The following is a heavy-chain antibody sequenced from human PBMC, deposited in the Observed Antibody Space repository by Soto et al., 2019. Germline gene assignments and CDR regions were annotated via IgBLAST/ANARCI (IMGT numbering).Heavy chain of an antibody. Sequence: PSETLSLTCAVYGGSFSGYYWSWIRQPPGKGLEWIGEINHSGSTNYNPSLKSRVTISVDTSKNQFSLKLSSVTAADTAVYYCAGGPDYILAYWGQGTLVPVSS. J-gene: IGHJ4*02. CDR2: INHSGST. V-gene: IGHV4-34*01. CDR1: GGSFSGYY. CDR3: AGGPDYILAY. D-gene: IGHD4-4*01.